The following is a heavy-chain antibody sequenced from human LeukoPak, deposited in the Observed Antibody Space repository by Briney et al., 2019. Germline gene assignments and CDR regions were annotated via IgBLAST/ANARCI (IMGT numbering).Heavy chain of an antibody. CDR1: GYTFTSYD. D-gene: IGHD6-13*01. V-gene: IGHV1-8*03. Sequence: ASVKVSCKASGYTFTSYDINWVRQATGQGLEWMGWMNPNSGNTGYAQKFQGRVTITRNTSISTAYMELSSLRSEDTAVYYCAREAAGMMEGYYYYMDVWGKGTTVTVSS. J-gene: IGHJ6*03. CDR3: AREAAGMMEGYYYYMDV. CDR2: MNPNSGNT.